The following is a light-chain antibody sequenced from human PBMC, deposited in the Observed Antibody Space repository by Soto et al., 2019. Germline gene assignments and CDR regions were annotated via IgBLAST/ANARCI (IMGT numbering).Light chain of an antibody. CDR3: QQYYSSPFT. J-gene: IGKJ3*01. Sequence: AIQMTQSPSSFSASTGDRVTITCRASQGISSNLAWYKQNPGKAPKLLIYAASTLQSGVPSRFSGSGSGTDFTLTISCLQSEDFATYFCQQYYSSPFTFGPGTTVEIK. CDR1: QGISSN. CDR2: AAS. V-gene: IGKV1-8*01.